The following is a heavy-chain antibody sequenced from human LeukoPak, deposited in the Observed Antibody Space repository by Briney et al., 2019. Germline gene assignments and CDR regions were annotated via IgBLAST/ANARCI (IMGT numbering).Heavy chain of an antibody. CDR3: AKGSNGVAAAGEFQH. V-gene: IGHV3-23*01. J-gene: IGHJ1*01. Sequence: GASLRLSCAASGFTFSSYAMSWVRQAPGKGLEWVSAISGSGGSTNYADSVKGRFTISRDNSKNTLYLQMNSLRAEDTAVYYCAKGSNGVAAAGEFQHWGQGTLVTVSS. D-gene: IGHD6-13*01. CDR2: ISGSGGST. CDR1: GFTFSSYA.